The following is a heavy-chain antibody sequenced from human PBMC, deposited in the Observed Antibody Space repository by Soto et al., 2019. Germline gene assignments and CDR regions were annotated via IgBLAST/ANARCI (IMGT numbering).Heavy chain of an antibody. D-gene: IGHD6-19*01. CDR1: VFPFSNAW. Sequence: GGSLRLSCAASVFPFSNAWMNWVRQAPGKGLEWVGRIKSKTDGGTTDYAAPVKGRFTISRDDSKNTLYLQMNSLKTEDTAVYYCTTDSLFSGLPGIAVAGTMPWGQGTLVTVSS. J-gene: IGHJ5*02. V-gene: IGHV3-15*07. CDR2: IKSKTDGGTT. CDR3: TTDSLFSGLPGIAVAGTMP.